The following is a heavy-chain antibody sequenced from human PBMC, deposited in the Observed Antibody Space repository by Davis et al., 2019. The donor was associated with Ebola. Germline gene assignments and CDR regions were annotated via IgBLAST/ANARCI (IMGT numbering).Heavy chain of an antibody. CDR1: GFTFSDYY. CDR2: ISSSGSTI. V-gene: IGHV3-11*04. Sequence: GGSLRLSCAASGFTFSDYYMSWIRQAPGKGLEWVSYISSSGSTIYYADSVKGRFTISRDNAKNSLYLQMNSLRAEDTAVYYCAKAGTYYDFWSVYYFDYWGQGTLVTVSS. J-gene: IGHJ4*02. D-gene: IGHD3-3*01. CDR3: AKAGTYYDFWSVYYFDY.